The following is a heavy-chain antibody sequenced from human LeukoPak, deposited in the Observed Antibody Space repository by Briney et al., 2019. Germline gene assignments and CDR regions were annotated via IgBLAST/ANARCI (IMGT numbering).Heavy chain of an antibody. CDR3: ARDSPRGWSMDV. CDR2: IKLDGSEQ. V-gene: IGHV3-7*01. D-gene: IGHD3-10*01. Sequence: GGSLRLSCAASGFTFSYYWMCWVLQAPGKGLEWVASIKLDGSEQYYLGSVKGRFTISRDNARNSLYLQMNSLRAEDTAMYYCARDSPRGWSMDVWGKGTTVTVSS. J-gene: IGHJ6*03. CDR1: GFTFSYYW.